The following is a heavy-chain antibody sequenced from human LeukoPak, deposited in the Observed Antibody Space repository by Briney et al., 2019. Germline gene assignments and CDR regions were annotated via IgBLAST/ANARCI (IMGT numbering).Heavy chain of an antibody. J-gene: IGHJ6*02. CDR3: AKDHGGELPRLYGMDV. V-gene: IGHV3-38-3*01. D-gene: IGHD3-16*01. CDR1: GFTVSSNE. CDR2: ISGGST. Sequence: GGSLRLSCAASGFTVSSNEMSWVRQAPGKGLEWVSSISGGSTYYADSRKGRFTISRDNSKNTLYLQMNSLRAEDTAVYYCAKDHGGELPRLYGMDVWGQGTTVTVSS.